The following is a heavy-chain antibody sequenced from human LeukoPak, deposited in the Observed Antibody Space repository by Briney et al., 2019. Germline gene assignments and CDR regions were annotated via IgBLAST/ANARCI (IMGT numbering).Heavy chain of an antibody. CDR1: GFTFSSYA. Sequence: PGGSLRLSCAASGFTFSSYAMSWVRQAPGKGLESVSYMSRSGDIIYYADSVKGRFTISRDNAKNSLYLQMNSLRAEDTAVYYCARDVYYGSGSPRLDYWGQGTLVTVSS. CDR3: ARDVYYGSGSPRLDY. V-gene: IGHV3-48*01. CDR2: MSRSGDII. D-gene: IGHD3-10*01. J-gene: IGHJ4*02.